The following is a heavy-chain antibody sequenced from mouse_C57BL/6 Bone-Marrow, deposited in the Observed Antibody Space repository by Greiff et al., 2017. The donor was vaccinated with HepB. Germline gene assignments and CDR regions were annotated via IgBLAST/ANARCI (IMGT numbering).Heavy chain of an antibody. CDR2: IYPGSGST. Sequence: VQLQQSGAELVKPGASVKMSCKASGYTFTSYWITWVKQRPGQGLEWIGDIYPGSGSTNYNEKFKSKATLTVDTSSSTAYMQLSSLTSEDSAVYYCAREGNWVEGDYWGQGTTLTVSS. D-gene: IGHD4-1*01. J-gene: IGHJ2*01. CDR3: AREGNWVEGDY. CDR1: GYTFTSYW. V-gene: IGHV1-55*01.